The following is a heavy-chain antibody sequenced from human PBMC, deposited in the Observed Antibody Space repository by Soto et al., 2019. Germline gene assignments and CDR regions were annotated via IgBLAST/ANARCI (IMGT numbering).Heavy chain of an antibody. D-gene: IGHD3-9*01. J-gene: IGHJ4*02. CDR3: ASAGLTGYYYLDY. Sequence: SSSGSTIYYADSVKGRFTISRDNAKNSLYLQMNSLRAEDTAVYYCASAGLTGYYYLDYWGQGTLVTVSS. CDR2: SSSGSTI. V-gene: IGHV3-11*01.